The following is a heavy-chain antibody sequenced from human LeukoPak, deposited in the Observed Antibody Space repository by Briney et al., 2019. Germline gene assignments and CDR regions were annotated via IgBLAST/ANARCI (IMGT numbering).Heavy chain of an antibody. CDR3: ARVAVDIKYYYYMDV. CDR2: IYTSGST. D-gene: IGHD6-19*01. V-gene: IGHV4-61*02. Sequence: SETLSLTCTVSGYSISSGYYWGWIRQPAGKGLEWIGRIYTSGSTNYNPSLKSRVTISVDTSKNQFSLKLSSVTAADTAVYYCARVAVDIKYYYYMDVWGKGTTVTVSS. CDR1: GYSISSGYY. J-gene: IGHJ6*03.